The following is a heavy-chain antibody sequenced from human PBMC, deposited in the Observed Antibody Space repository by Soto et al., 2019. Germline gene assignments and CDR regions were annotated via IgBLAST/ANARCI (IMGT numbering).Heavy chain of an antibody. CDR1: GYTFTTFG. V-gene: IGHV1-18*01. J-gene: IGHJ4*02. CDR3: ARAGWLFAEAF. Sequence: GASVKVSCKASGYTFTTFGISWVRQAPGQGLEWMGWISPYNGNTNYAQNFQGRVTVTADTSTNTAYMELRSLRSDDTAVYYCARAGWLFAEAFWGQGTLVTVSS. CDR2: ISPYNGNT. D-gene: IGHD3-3*01.